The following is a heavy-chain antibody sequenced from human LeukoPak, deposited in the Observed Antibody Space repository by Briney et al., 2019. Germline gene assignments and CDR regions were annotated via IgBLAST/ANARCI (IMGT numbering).Heavy chain of an antibody. CDR2: INPNSGGT. V-gene: IGHV1-2*06. Sequence: ASVKVSCKASGYTFTGYYMHWVRQAPGQGLEWMGRINPNSGGTNYAQKFQGRVTMTRDTSVSTAYMELSRLRSDDTAVYYCAEDSYGDYGGYWGQGTLVTVSP. D-gene: IGHD4-17*01. J-gene: IGHJ4*02. CDR1: GYTFTGYY. CDR3: AEDSYGDYGGY.